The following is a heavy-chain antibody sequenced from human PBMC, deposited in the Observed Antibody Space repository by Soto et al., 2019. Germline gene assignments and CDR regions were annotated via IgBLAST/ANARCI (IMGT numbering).Heavy chain of an antibody. CDR1: GFTFSSYA. V-gene: IGHV3-30-3*01. J-gene: IGHJ4*02. CDR3: ASLPQRELPRIGGRLDY. Sequence: GGSLRLSCAASGFTFSSYAMHWVRQAPGKGLEWVAVISYDGSNKYYADSVKGRFTISRDNSKNTLYLQMTSLRAEDTAVYYCASLPQRELPRIGGRLDYWGQGTLVTVSS. D-gene: IGHD1-26*01. CDR2: ISYDGSNK.